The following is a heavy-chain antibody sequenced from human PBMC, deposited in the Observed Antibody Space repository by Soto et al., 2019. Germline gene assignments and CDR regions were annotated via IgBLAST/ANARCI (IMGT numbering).Heavy chain of an antibody. CDR3: ARGPGGFGDFSLDY. CDR1: GGSISQYY. CDR2: IYSGGST. Sequence: QVQLQESGPGLVKPSETLSLSCGVSGGSISQYYWSWIRQPAGKGLEWIGRIYSGGSTNYNTSLEIRFTMSVDTSKNNFSLKLSSVTAADTAVYYCARGPGGFGDFSLDYWGQGTLVTVSS. J-gene: IGHJ4*02. V-gene: IGHV4-4*07. D-gene: IGHD3-10*01.